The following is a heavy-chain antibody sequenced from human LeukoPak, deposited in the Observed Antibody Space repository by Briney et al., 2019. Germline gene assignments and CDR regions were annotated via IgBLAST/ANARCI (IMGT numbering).Heavy chain of an antibody. CDR1: GYTFTGYY. D-gene: IGHD2-2*02. V-gene: IGHV1-2*02. CDR3: AVYCSSTSCYRPDY. Sequence: ASVKVSCKASGYTFTGYYIHWVRQAPGQGLEWMGWINPNSGDTDFAQKFQGTVTLTRDTSISTAYMELNRLKSDDTAVYYCAVYCSSTSCYRPDYWGQGTLVTVSS. J-gene: IGHJ4*02. CDR2: INPNSGDT.